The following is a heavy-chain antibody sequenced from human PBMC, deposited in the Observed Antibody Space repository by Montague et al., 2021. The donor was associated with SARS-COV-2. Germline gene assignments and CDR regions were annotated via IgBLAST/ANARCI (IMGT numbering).Heavy chain of an antibody. CDR1: GGSIRKYY. Sequence: SETLSLTCAVSGGSIRKYYWSWIRQPPGRGLEWIAYIYDSGNADYNPSLKSRVTILVDTSKNQFSLKLSSVTAADTAVYFCAAQTDYYYSLDVWGQGTTATVS. CDR2: IYDSGNA. J-gene: IGHJ6*02. V-gene: IGHV4-59*08. CDR3: AAQTDYYYSLDV.